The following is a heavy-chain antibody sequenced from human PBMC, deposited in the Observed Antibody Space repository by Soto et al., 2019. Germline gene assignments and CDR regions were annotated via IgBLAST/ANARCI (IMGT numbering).Heavy chain of an antibody. CDR3: ASPRVADSSLDH. CDR2: RACDSSEI. D-gene: IGHD3-3*01. J-gene: IGHJ4*02. CDR1: GFTFSRYA. Sequence: AASLRLSFVGSGFTFSRYAMHCGHQAPGKGLEWVAFRACDSSEIHYADSVKGRFTISRDNPRNTRFLHVNSPKADDTAVYYCASPRVADSSLDHWGQGTVVTVSS. V-gene: IGHV3-33*04.